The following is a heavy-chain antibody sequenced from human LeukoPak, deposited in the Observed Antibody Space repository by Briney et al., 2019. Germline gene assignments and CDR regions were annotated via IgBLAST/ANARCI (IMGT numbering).Heavy chain of an antibody. CDR3: ARDAGEIQLWFNY. D-gene: IGHD5-18*01. CDR1: GFTFSTYS. CDR2: ISSSSSYI. Sequence: GGSLRLSCAASGFTFSTYSMNWVRQAPGKGLEWVSSISSSSSYIYYADSMKGRFTISRDNAKNSLYLQMNSLRAEDTAVYYCARDAGEIQLWFNYWGQGTLVTVSS. V-gene: IGHV3-21*01. J-gene: IGHJ4*02.